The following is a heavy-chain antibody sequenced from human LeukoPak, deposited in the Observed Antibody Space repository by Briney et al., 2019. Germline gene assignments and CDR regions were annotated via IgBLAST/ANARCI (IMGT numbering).Heavy chain of an antibody. Sequence: GASVKVSCKASGYTFTSYYMHWVRQAPGQGLEWMGIINPSGGSTSYAQKFQGRVTMTRDTSTSTVYMELSSLRSEDTAVYYCARDAHYYYDSSGYYIAAGLDYWGQGTLVTVSS. CDR1: GYTFTSYY. D-gene: IGHD3-22*01. CDR3: ARDAHYYYDSSGYYIAAGLDY. CDR2: INPSGGST. J-gene: IGHJ4*02. V-gene: IGHV1-46*01.